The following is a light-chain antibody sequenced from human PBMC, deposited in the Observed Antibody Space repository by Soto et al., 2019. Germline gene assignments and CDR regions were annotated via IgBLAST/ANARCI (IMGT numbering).Light chain of an antibody. Sequence: ETVMTQSPATLSVSPGERATLFCRASHSISSNLAWYQQKPGQAPRLLIYGTSTRATGIPARFSGSGSGTEFTLTITSLQSEDFAVYYCQQYNDWPTWTFGQGTKVEIK. CDR3: QQYNDWPTWT. CDR2: GTS. CDR1: HSISSN. J-gene: IGKJ1*01. V-gene: IGKV3-15*01.